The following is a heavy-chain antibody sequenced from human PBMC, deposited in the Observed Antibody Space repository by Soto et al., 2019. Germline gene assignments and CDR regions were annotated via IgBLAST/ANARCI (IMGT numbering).Heavy chain of an antibody. CDR3: ARDRFGELGPDY. Sequence: QVQLVESGGDLVKPGGSLRLSCTASGFTFSDYYMNWIRQAPGKGLQWISYISGSGSTTYYADSGKGRFTISRDNAKNSLYLQMRSLRADDTAVYYCARDRFGELGPDYWGQGTRVTVSS. D-gene: IGHD3-16*01. CDR1: GFTFSDYY. J-gene: IGHJ4*02. V-gene: IGHV3-11*01. CDR2: ISGSGSTT.